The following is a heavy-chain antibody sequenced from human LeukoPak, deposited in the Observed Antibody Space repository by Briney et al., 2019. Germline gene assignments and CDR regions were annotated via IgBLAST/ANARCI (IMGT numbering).Heavy chain of an antibody. V-gene: IGHV3-23*01. Sequence: PGGSLRLSCPASGFTFSTYAMSWVRQAPGKGLEWVSAISGSGGSTYYADSVKGRFTISRDNSKNTLSLQMNSLRAEDTALYYCAKDHRITMVRGVGGIFDYWGQGTLVTVSS. CDR2: ISGSGGST. CDR1: GFTFSTYA. J-gene: IGHJ4*02. CDR3: AKDHRITMVRGVGGIFDY. D-gene: IGHD3-10*01.